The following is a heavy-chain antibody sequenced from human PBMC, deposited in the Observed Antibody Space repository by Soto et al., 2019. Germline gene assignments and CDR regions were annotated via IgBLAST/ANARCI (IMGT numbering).Heavy chain of an antibody. CDR2: IYHSGST. CDR1: GYSISSGYY. CDR3: ARDNVGGYSVYYFDY. D-gene: IGHD5-12*01. V-gene: IGHV4-38-2*02. J-gene: IGHJ4*02. Sequence: SETLSLTCTVSGYSISSGYYWGWIRQPPGKGLEWIGSIYHSGSTYYNPSLKSRVTISVDTSKNQFSLKLSSVTAADTAVYYCARDNVGGYSVYYFDYWGQGTLVTVSS.